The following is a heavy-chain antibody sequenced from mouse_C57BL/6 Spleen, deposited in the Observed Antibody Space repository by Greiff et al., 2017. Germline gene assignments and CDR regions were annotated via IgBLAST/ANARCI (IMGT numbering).Heavy chain of an antibody. V-gene: IGHV1-53*01. J-gene: IGHJ2*01. D-gene: IGHD1-1*01. CDR2: INPSHGGT. CDR3: ARSLYYYGSSYFDY. Sequence: VQLQQPGTELVKPGASVKLSCKASGYTFTSYWMHWVKQRPGQGLEWIGNINPSHGGTNSNEKFQSKATLTVDKSSSTAYMQLSSLTSEDSAVYYGARSLYYYGSSYFDYWGQGTTLTVSS. CDR1: GYTFTSYW.